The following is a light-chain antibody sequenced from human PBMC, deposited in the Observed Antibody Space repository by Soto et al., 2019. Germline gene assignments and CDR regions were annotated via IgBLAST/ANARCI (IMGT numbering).Light chain of an antibody. CDR2: GAS. J-gene: IGKJ1*01. CDR1: ESVASSY. CDR3: QQYGSSPWA. V-gene: IGKV3-20*01. Sequence: EIVMTQSPATLSVSPGERTTLSCRASESVASSYLAWYQQKPGQAPRLLIYGASSRATGIPDRFSGRGSGTDFTLTISRLEPEDFAVYYCQQYGSSPWAFGPGTKV.